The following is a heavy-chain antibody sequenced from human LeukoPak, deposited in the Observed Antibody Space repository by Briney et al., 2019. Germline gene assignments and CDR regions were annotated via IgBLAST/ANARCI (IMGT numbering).Heavy chain of an antibody. CDR3: ARGAHYDYYYYYMDV. CDR2: INRSGST. D-gene: IGHD3-3*01. CDR1: GGSFSGYY. J-gene: IGHJ6*03. Sequence: SETLSLTCAVYGGSFSGYYWSWIRQPPGKGLEWIGEINRSGSTNYNPSLKSRVTISVDTSKNQFSLKLSSVTAADTAVYYCARGAHYDYYYYYMDVWGKGTTVTVSS. V-gene: IGHV4-34*01.